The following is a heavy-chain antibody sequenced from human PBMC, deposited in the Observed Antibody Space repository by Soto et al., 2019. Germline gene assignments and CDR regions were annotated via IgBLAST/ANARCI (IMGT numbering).Heavy chain of an antibody. D-gene: IGHD6-19*01. CDR1: GFTFSIYA. CDR2: ISGSGGST. Sequence: RLSCAASGFTFSIYAMSWVRQAPGKGLEWVSAISGSGGSTYYADSVKGRFTISRDNSKNTLYLQMNSLRAEDTAVYYCAKDRRTPSIAVAGTGYWGQGTLVTVSS. V-gene: IGHV3-23*01. CDR3: AKDRRTPSIAVAGTGY. J-gene: IGHJ4*02.